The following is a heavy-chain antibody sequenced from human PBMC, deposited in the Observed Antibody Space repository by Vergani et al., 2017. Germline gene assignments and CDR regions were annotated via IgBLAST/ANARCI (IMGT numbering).Heavy chain of an antibody. D-gene: IGHD3-22*01. CDR3: AKDSEGSSGFPFYC. V-gene: IGHV3-23*01. CDR1: GFTFSSYA. J-gene: IGHJ4*02. CDR2: ISGSGGST. Sequence: EVQLLESGGGLVQPGGSLRLSCAASGFTFSSYAMSWVRQAPGKGLEWVSAISGSGGSTYYADSVKGRFTISRANSKNTLYLQRNSLRAEDTAVYYCAKDSEGSSGFPFYCWGQGTLVTVSS.